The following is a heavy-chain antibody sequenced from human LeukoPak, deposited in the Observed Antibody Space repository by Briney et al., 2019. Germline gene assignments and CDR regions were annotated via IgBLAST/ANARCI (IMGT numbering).Heavy chain of an antibody. CDR3: ARSIGLTGGGVDV. CDR1: GFTFSSYA. Sequence: PGGSLRLSCAASGFTFSSYARSWVRQAPGKGLEWVSAISGSGGSTYYADSVKGRFTISRDNDNKTLYLQMNSLRAEDTAVYYCARSIGLTGGGVDVWGQGTTVTVSS. V-gene: IGHV3-23*01. J-gene: IGHJ6*02. CDR2: ISGSGGST. D-gene: IGHD3-9*01.